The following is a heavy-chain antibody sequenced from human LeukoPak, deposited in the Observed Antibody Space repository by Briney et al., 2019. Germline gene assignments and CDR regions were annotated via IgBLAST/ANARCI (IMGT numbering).Heavy chain of an antibody. CDR3: ARLRYYDILTGYQAGAFDI. CDR1: GINFNKNA. Sequence: PGGSLRLSCVVSGINFNKNAMNWVRQAPGKGLEWVSYISSSGSTIYYADSVKGRFTISRDNAKNSLYLQMNSLRAEDTAVYYCARLRYYDILTGYQAGAFDIWGQGTMVTVSS. J-gene: IGHJ3*02. V-gene: IGHV3-48*03. D-gene: IGHD3-9*01. CDR2: ISSSGSTI.